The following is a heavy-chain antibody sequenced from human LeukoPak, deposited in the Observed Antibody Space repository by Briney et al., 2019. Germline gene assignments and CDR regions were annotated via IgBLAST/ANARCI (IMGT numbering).Heavy chain of an antibody. Sequence: ASVKVSCKASGGTFSAYAISWVRQAPGQGLEWMGGIIPIFGTANYAQKFQGRVTITADESTSTAYMELSSLRSEDTAVYYCARDITGLGSGSYALDYWGQGTLVTVPS. CDR2: IIPIFGTA. J-gene: IGHJ4*02. CDR3: ARDITGLGSGSYALDY. D-gene: IGHD3-10*01. V-gene: IGHV1-69*13. CDR1: GGTFSAYA.